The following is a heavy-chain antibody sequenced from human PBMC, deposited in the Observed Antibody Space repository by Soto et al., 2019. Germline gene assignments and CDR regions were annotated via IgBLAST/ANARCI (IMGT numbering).Heavy chain of an antibody. CDR1: GFSLSTRGMC. V-gene: IGHV2-70*11. J-gene: IGHJ6*02. D-gene: IGHD2-2*01. CDR3: ARNDIVLVPAAIDYYYNDGMDV. Sequence: SGPTLVNPTQTLTLTCTFSGFSLSTRGMCVSWIRQPPGKALEWLARIDWDDDKYYSTSLKTRLTISKDTSKNQVVLTMTNMDPVDTVTYYCARNDIVLVPAAIDYYYNDGMDVSGQGTTVTVSS. CDR2: IDWDDDK.